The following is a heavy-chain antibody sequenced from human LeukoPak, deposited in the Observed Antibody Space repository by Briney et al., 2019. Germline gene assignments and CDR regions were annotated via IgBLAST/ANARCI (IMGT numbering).Heavy chain of an antibody. V-gene: IGHV3-74*01. J-gene: IGHJ4*02. CDR2: INSDGSST. CDR1: GFTFSSYW. Sequence: GGSLRLSCAASGFTFSSYWMHWVRQAPGKGLVWVSRINSDGSSTSYADSVKGRFTISRDNSKNTLFLHMNSLRAEDTAVYSCAKGYYGSGSYGWFDYWGQGTLVTVSS. D-gene: IGHD3-10*01. CDR3: AKGYYGSGSYGWFDY.